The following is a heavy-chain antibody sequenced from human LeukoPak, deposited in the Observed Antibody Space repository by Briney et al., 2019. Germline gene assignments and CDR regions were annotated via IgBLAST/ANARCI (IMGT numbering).Heavy chain of an antibody. J-gene: IGHJ4*02. CDR3: ARGYLTGTTYGGLDY. Sequence: TSETLSLTCAVYGGSFSGYYWSWIRQPPVKGLEWIGEINHSGSTNYNPSLKSRVTISVDTSKNQFSLKLSSVTAADTAVYYCARGYLTGTTYGGLDYWGQGTLVTVSS. D-gene: IGHD1-7*01. CDR2: INHSGST. CDR1: GGSFSGYY. V-gene: IGHV4-34*01.